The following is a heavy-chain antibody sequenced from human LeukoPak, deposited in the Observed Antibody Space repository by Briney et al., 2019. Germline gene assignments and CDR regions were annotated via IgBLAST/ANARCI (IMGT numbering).Heavy chain of an antibody. V-gene: IGHV3-23*01. CDR3: AKVLPSSSWYCYFDY. CDR1: GFTFSSYA. J-gene: IGHJ4*02. Sequence: GGSLRLSCAASGFTFSSYAMSWVRQAPGKGLEWVSAVSGSGGSTYYADSVKGRFTISRDNSKNTLYLQMNSLRAEDTAVYYCAKVLPSSSWYCYFDYWGQGTLVTVSS. CDR2: VSGSGGST. D-gene: IGHD6-13*01.